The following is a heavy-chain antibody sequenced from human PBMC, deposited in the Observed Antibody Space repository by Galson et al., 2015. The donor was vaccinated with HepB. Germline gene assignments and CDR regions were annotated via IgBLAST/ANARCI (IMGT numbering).Heavy chain of an antibody. Sequence: CAISGDSVSTHSAAWNWIRQSPSRGLEWLGRTYYRAKLYNDVEYAPSVRGRIPISADTSKNQFSLHLKSVTPEDTAVYYCARDQALVESRSAFDIWGQGTMVTVSS. D-gene: IGHD3-16*01. J-gene: IGHJ3*02. CDR3: ARDQALVESRSAFDI. V-gene: IGHV6-1*01. CDR2: TYYRAKLYN. CDR1: GDSVSTHSAA.